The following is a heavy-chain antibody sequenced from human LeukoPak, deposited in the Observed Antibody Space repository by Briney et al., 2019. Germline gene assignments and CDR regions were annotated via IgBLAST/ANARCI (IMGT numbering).Heavy chain of an antibody. CDR2: INSDGSST. CDR3: ARGITIFGVVNDAFDI. V-gene: IGHV3-74*01. Sequence: PGGSLRLSCAASGFTFSSYWMHWVRQGPGKGLVWVSRINSDGSSTTYADSVKGRFTISRDNAKNMLYLQMNSLRAEDTAVYYCARGITIFGVVNDAFDIWGQGTMVTVSS. D-gene: IGHD3-3*01. CDR1: GFTFSSYW. J-gene: IGHJ3*02.